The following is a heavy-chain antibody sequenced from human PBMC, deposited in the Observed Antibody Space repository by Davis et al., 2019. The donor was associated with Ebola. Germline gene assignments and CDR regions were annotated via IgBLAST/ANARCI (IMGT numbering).Heavy chain of an antibody. CDR1: GGSIGLWF. CDR3: ARAWDGDYHFDY. CDR2: VSDSGSP. Sequence: MPSETLSLTCSVSGGSIGLWFWSWVRQPPGKALEWIGYVSDSGSPHYNPSLKSRVTISVDTSQDQFSLKLSSVTAADTAVYYCARAWDGDYHFDYWGQGTLVTVSS. J-gene: IGHJ4*02. D-gene: IGHD4-17*01. V-gene: IGHV4-59*08.